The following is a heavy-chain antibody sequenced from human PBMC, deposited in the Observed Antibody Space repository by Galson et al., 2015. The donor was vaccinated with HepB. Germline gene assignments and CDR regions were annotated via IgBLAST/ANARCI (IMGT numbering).Heavy chain of an antibody. V-gene: IGHV1-18*01. CDR1: GYTFTSYG. CDR2: ISANNGNT. J-gene: IGHJ4*02. D-gene: IGHD5-12*01. Sequence: SVKVSCKASGYTFTSYGISWVRQAPGQGLEWMGWISANNGNTNYEQNFQGRVTMTTDTSTSTAYMELRSLRSDDTAVYYCARVGSSCYRGRRFGYWGQVTLGTVSS. CDR3: ARVGSSCYRGRRFGY.